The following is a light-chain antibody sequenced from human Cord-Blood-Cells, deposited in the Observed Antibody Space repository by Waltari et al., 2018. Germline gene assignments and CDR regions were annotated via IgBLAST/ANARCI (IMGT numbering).Light chain of an antibody. V-gene: IGKV2-28*01. CDR2: LGS. CDR1: QSLLHSNGYNY. Sequence: DIVMTQSPLTLPVTPGEPASISCRSSQSLLHSNGYNYLDCYLQKPGQSPQLLIYLGSTRTSGVPDRCSASRSGTDFTMNISRGEAQDVVVYYCMQALQTPPSSFGQGTKLEIK. CDR3: MQALQTPPSS. J-gene: IGKJ2*03.